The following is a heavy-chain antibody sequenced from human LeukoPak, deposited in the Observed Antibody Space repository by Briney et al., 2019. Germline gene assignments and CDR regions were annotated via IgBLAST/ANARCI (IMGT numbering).Heavy chain of an antibody. D-gene: IGHD3-10*01. CDR1: GGSISSYY. Sequence: PSETLSLTCTVSGGSISSYYWSWIRQPPGKGLEWIGYIYYSGSTNYKPSLKSRVTISVDTSKNQFSLKLSSVTAADTAVYYCARSLKSGAFDIWGQGTMVTVSS. J-gene: IGHJ3*02. V-gene: IGHV4-59*08. CDR3: ARSLKSGAFDI. CDR2: IYYSGST.